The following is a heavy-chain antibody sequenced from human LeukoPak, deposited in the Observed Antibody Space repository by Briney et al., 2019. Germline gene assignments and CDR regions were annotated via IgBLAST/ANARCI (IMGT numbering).Heavy chain of an antibody. Sequence: SETLSLTCTVSGGSISSYYWSWIRQPPGKGLEWIGYIYYSGSTNYNPSLKSRVTISVDTSKNQFSLKLSSATAADTAVYYCARATGVVTAIDYWGQGTLVTVSS. V-gene: IGHV4-59*01. CDR3: ARATGVVTAIDY. CDR2: IYYSGST. CDR1: GGSISSYY. D-gene: IGHD3-3*01. J-gene: IGHJ4*02.